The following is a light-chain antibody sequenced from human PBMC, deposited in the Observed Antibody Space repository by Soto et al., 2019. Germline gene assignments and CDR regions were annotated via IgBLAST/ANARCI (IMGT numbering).Light chain of an antibody. CDR3: QQYNNWPPLT. Sequence: EIVMTQSPATLSVSPGEGATLSCRASQSVSSDLAWYQQKPGQPPRLLIYGASTRATGIPARFSGSGSGTEFTLTISSLQSEDFAVYYCQQYNNWPPLTFGGGNKVEIK. V-gene: IGKV3-15*01. CDR2: GAS. CDR1: QSVSSD. J-gene: IGKJ4*01.